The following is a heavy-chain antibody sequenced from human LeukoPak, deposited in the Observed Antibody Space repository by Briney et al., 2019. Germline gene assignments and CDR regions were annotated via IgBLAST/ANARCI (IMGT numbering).Heavy chain of an antibody. D-gene: IGHD2-21*02. CDR2: ISSSSNYI. CDR3: ARVDIVVVTAIDY. Sequence: GGSLRLSCAASGFTFSSYNMNWVRQAPGKGLEWVSSISSSSNYIYYADSVKGRFTISRDNAKNSLYLQMNSLRAEDTAVYYCARVDIVVVTAIDYWGQGTLVTVSS. V-gene: IGHV3-21*01. CDR1: GFTFSSYN. J-gene: IGHJ4*02.